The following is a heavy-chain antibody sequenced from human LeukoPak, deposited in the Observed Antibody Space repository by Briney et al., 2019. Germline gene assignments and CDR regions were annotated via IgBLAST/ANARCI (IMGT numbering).Heavy chain of an antibody. CDR2: IYYSGST. CDR1: GGSISSYY. V-gene: IGHV4-59*01. CDR3: ARVDYDFWSGYYTGTAFDI. Sequence: SETLSLTCTVSGGSISSYYWSWIRQPPGKGLEWIGYIYYSGSTNYNPPLKSRVTISVDTSKNQFSLKLSSVTAADTAVYYCARVDYDFWSGYYTGTAFDIWGQGTMVTVSS. D-gene: IGHD3-3*01. J-gene: IGHJ3*02.